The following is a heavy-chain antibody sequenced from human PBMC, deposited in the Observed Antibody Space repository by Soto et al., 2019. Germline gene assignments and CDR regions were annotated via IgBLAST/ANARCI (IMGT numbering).Heavy chain of an antibody. Sequence: SETLSLTCAVYGGSFSGYYWTWIRQPPGTGLEWIGEINHSGSTNYNPSLKSRVTISVDTSKNQFSLKLSSVTAADTAVYYCARHCGGDCYSTHLFDPWGQGTLVTVSS. V-gene: IGHV4-34*01. CDR1: GGSFSGYY. D-gene: IGHD2-21*02. J-gene: IGHJ5*02. CDR3: ARHCGGDCYSTHLFDP. CDR2: INHSGST.